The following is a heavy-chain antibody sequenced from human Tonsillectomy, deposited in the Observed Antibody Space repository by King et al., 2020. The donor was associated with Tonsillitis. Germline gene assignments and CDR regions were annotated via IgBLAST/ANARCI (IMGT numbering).Heavy chain of an antibody. Sequence: VQLVESGGGVVQPGRSLRLSCAASGFTFSNYDMHWVRQAPGKGLEWVAVISYDGSNKYYAESVKGRFTISRDNSKNTLFLQMNSLRVEDTAVYYCTRGVDCSGGSGHYYGMDVWGQGTTVTVSS. J-gene: IGHJ6*02. CDR2: ISYDGSNK. V-gene: IGHV3-33*05. CDR3: TRGVDCSGGSGHYYGMDV. D-gene: IGHD2-15*01. CDR1: GFTFSNYD.